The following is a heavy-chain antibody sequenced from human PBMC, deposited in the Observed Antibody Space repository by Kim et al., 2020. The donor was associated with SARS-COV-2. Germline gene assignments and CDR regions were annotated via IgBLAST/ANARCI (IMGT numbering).Heavy chain of an antibody. D-gene: IGHD3-22*01. V-gene: IGHV4-31*03. Sequence: SETLSLTCTVSGGSISSGGYYWSWIRQHPGKGLEWIGYIYYSGSTYYNPSLKSRVTISVDTSKNQFSLKLSSVTAADTAVYYCARAQTMIVVVIGAFDIWGQGTMVTVPS. CDR2: IYYSGST. J-gene: IGHJ3*02. CDR3: ARAQTMIVVVIGAFDI. CDR1: GGSISSGGYY.